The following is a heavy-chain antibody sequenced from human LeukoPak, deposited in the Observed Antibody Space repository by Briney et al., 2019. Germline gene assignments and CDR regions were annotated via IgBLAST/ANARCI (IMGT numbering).Heavy chain of an antibody. J-gene: IGHJ4*02. V-gene: IGHV4-4*07. Sequence: SETLSLTCTVSGDSISSYWSWIRQPAGKGLEWIGRIYTSGSTNYSPSLKSRVTMSVDTSKNQFSLKLSSVTAADTAVYYCARGSGSYPPLDYWGQGTLVTVSS. CDR3: ARGSGSYPPLDY. D-gene: IGHD3-10*01. CDR2: IYTSGST. CDR1: GDSISSY.